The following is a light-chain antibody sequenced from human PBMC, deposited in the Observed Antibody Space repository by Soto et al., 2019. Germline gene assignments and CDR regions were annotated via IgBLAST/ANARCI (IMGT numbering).Light chain of an antibody. Sequence: DIPMTQSPSTLSASVGDRVTITCRASQSISSWLAWYQQKPGKAPTLLIYGASSLESGVLSRFSGSGSGTEFTLTICSLHPDDFGTYCCQQYNSNPLTFGGGTKVEIK. V-gene: IGKV1-5*01. J-gene: IGKJ4*01. CDR2: GAS. CDR1: QSISSW. CDR3: QQYNSNPLT.